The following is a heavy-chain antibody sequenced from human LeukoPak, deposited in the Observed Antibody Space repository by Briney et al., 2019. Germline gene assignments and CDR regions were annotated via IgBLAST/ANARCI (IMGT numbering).Heavy chain of an antibody. CDR2: IYYSGST. CDR3: AREEATTDIVKDY. D-gene: IGHD2-15*01. CDR1: GGSISSSSYY. J-gene: IGHJ4*02. V-gene: IGHV4-39*07. Sequence: SETLSLTCTVSGGSISSSSYYWGWIRQPPGRGLEWIGSIYYSGSTYYNPSRKSRVTISVDTSKNQVSLKLSSVNAGDTAGDDFAREEATTDIVKDYWGQGTLVTVSS.